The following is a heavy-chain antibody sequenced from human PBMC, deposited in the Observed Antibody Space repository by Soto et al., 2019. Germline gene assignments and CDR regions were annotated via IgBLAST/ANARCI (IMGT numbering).Heavy chain of an antibody. CDR2: IKSKTDGGTT. Sequence: VQLQESGPGLVKPSGTLSLTCAVSGGSISSSNWWSWVRQAPGKGLEWVGRIKSKTDGGTTDYAAPVKGRFTISRDDSKNTLYLQMNSLKTEDTAVYYCYLLEYSSSGGVDYWGQGTLVTVSS. CDR1: GGSISSSNW. CDR3: YLLEYSSSGGVDY. V-gene: IGHV3-15*01. J-gene: IGHJ4*02. D-gene: IGHD6-6*01.